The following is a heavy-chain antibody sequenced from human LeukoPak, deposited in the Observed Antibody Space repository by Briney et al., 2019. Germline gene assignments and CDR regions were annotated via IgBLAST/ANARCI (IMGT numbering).Heavy chain of an antibody. J-gene: IGHJ4*02. CDR1: GYTFTGYY. CDR2: INPNSGGT. V-gene: IGHV1-2*06. D-gene: IGHD6-13*01. Sequence: GASVKVSCKASGYTFTGYYMHWVRQAPGEGLEWMGRINPNSGGTNYAQKFQGMVTMTSDTSISTAYMELSRLRSDDTAVYYCAREYPGIAAAVDYWGQGTLVTVSS. CDR3: AREYPGIAAAVDY.